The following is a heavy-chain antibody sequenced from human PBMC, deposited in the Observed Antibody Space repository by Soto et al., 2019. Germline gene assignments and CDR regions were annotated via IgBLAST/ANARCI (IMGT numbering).Heavy chain of an antibody. CDR2: ISGSGTTI. CDR3: ARELAWHYDY. CDR1: GFTFSSSE. Sequence: GGSLRLSCAASGFTFSSSEMNRVRQAPGKGLEWVSSISGSGTTIYYAASVKGRFTISRDNAKNSLYLQMNRPTPKDTAVYYCARELAWHYDYWGQGTLVTVSS. D-gene: IGHD1-7*01. J-gene: IGHJ4*02. V-gene: IGHV3-48*03.